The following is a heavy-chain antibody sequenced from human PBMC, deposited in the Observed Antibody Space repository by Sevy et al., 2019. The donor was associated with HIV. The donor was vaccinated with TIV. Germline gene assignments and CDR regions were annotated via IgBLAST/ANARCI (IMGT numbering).Heavy chain of an antibody. V-gene: IGHV3-21*06. Sequence: GGSLRLSCAASGFTFINYNMNWVRQAPGKGLEWVSCISGSSNYIYYAESVKGRFIISRDNAKDTLFLQMNSLRADDTAAYYCARDPPDGSYDYFDSWGQGTLVTVSS. CDR1: GFTFINYN. CDR2: ISGSSNYI. D-gene: IGHD1-26*01. J-gene: IGHJ4*02. CDR3: ARDPPDGSYDYFDS.